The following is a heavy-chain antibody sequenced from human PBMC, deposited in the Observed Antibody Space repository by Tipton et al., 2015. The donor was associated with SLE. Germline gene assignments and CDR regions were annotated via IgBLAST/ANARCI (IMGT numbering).Heavy chain of an antibody. D-gene: IGHD2-21*01. CDR1: GDSISDERYQ. Sequence: TLSLTCTVSGDSISDERYQWSWLRQSPGKGLEWIGYIFYTGQTYYNPSLQSQVVISLDTSNNQFSLNLNSVTAADTAVYYCATTSCSGDSCLVDHWGQGTLVTVS. J-gene: IGHJ4*02. V-gene: IGHV4-31*01. CDR2: IFYTGQT. CDR3: ATTSCSGDSCLVDH.